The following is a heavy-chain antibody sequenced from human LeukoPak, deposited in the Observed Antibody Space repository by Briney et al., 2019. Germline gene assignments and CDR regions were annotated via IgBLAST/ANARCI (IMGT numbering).Heavy chain of an antibody. D-gene: IGHD4-17*01. CDR2: IKQDGSEK. V-gene: IGHV3-7*05. J-gene: IGHJ3*02. CDR1: EFTFSNYW. Sequence: GGSLRLSCEASEFTFSNYWMSWVRQAPGKGLEWVANIKQDGSEKYYVDSVKGRFTISRDNAKNSLFLQMNSLRAEDTAVYYCAKARLRNDAFDIWGQGTRVTVSS. CDR3: AKARLRNDAFDI.